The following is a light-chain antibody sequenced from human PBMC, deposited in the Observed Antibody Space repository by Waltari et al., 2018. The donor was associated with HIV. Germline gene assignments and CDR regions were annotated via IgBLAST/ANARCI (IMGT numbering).Light chain of an antibody. CDR3: CSYTGTNPFLV. V-gene: IGLV2-23*02. CDR2: EVT. Sequence: QSALTQPASVSGSPGQSVTISSTGTHSNGGSSNIVTCYQQHPGIAPKLIIYEVTQRPSGVSSRFSGSKSGNTASLTISGLQTEDEANYYCCSYTGTNPFLVFGGGTKLTVL. CDR1: HSNGGSSNI. J-gene: IGLJ3*02.